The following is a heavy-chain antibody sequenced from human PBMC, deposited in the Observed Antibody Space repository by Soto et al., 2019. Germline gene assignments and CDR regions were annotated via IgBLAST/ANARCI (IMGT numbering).Heavy chain of an antibody. D-gene: IGHD2-2*01. CDR3: GRTYCSSTSCYSIDY. J-gene: IGHJ4*02. Sequence: QDQLVQSGVEVKKPGASVKVSCKASGYTFTSYGMHWVRQAPGQRLEWMGWINVGNGNTEYSQKFQGRVTIARETSVSTGYMELSSLRSEDTAIYYCGRTYCSSTSCYSIDYWGQGTLVTVSS. V-gene: IGHV1-3*01. CDR1: GYTFTSYG. CDR2: INVGNGNT.